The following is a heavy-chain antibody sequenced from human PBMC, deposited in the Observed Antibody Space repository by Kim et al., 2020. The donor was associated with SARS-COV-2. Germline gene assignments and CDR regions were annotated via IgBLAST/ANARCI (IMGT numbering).Heavy chain of an antibody. D-gene: IGHD3-22*01. CDR2: ISSSSYI. CDR1: GFTFSSYS. Sequence: GGSLRLSCAASGFTFSSYSMNWVRQAPGKGLEWVSSISSSSYIYYADSVKGRFTISRDNAKNSLYLQMNSLRAEDTAVYYCARDGYYYDSSGPSSWGQGTLVTVSS. CDR3: ARDGYYYDSSGPSS. J-gene: IGHJ4*02. V-gene: IGHV3-21*01.